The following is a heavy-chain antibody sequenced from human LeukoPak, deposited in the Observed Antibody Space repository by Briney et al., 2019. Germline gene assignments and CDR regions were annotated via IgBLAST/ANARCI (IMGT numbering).Heavy chain of an antibody. CDR3: ARVNRAVAAALDY. Sequence: PSETLSLTCTVSGGSVSGYYWSWIRQPPGKGLEWIGYIYHSGSTNYNPSLRSRVTISVDTSKNQFSLKLSPVTAADTAVYYCARVNRAVAAALDYWGQGTLVTVSS. CDR2: IYHSGST. J-gene: IGHJ4*02. V-gene: IGHV4-59*02. D-gene: IGHD6-13*01. CDR1: GGSVSGYY.